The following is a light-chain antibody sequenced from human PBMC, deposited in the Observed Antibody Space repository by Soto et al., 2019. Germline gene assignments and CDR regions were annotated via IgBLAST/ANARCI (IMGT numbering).Light chain of an antibody. CDR3: QHYNNWPPRFT. Sequence: EIVMTQSPATLSVSPGERATLSCRASQSVSRNLAWYQQKPGQAPRLLIYGAFNRATGIPPRFSGSGSGKGLTRTISSLHSEDVAVYSCQHYNNWPPRFTFGPGTKVEIK. J-gene: IGKJ3*01. V-gene: IGKV3D-15*01. CDR2: GAF. CDR1: QSVSRN.